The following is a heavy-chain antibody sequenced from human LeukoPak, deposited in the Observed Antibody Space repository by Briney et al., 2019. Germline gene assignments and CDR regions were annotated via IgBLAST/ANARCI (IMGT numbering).Heavy chain of an antibody. CDR1: GGTFSSYA. Sequence: SVKVSCKASGGTFSSYAISWVRQAPGQGLEWMGGIIPIFGTANYAQKFRGRVTITTDESTSTAYMELSRLRSEDTAVYYCARVGFNEYSSSSYAFDIWGQGTMVTVSS. J-gene: IGHJ3*02. CDR2: IIPIFGTA. D-gene: IGHD6-6*01. V-gene: IGHV1-69*05. CDR3: ARVGFNEYSSSSYAFDI.